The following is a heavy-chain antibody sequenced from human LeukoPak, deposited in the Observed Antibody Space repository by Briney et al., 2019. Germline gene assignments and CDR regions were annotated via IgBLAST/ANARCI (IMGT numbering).Heavy chain of an antibody. CDR1: GFTFSNNW. J-gene: IGHJ4*02. CDR3: AKAPNWVFDY. D-gene: IGHD7-27*01. Sequence: GGSLRLSCAASGFTFSNNWMTWVRQAPGKGLEWVAVISYDGSNKYYADSVKGRFTISRDNSKNTLYLQMNSLRAEDTAVYYCAKAPNWVFDYWGQGILVTVSS. V-gene: IGHV3-30*18. CDR2: ISYDGSNK.